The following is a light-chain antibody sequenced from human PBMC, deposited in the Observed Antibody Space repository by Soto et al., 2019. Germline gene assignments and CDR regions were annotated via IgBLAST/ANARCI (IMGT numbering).Light chain of an antibody. J-gene: IGKJ1*01. CDR3: QHYGSSPWT. CDR1: LSVNSSN. CDR2: RAS. V-gene: IGKV3-20*01. Sequence: DIVLTQSPCTLSLSPGDTATLYCRASLSVNSSNLAWYQQKRGQSPRLLIYRASRRATGIQDRFSGSGSGPDFTLTISRLEPEDFAVYFCQHYGSSPWTFGQGTKVEIK.